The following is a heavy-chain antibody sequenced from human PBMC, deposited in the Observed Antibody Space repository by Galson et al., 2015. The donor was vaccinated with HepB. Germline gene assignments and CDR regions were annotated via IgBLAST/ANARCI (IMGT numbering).Heavy chain of an antibody. CDR3: ARRRRRDIAAAGTDYYYYYGMDV. V-gene: IGHV3-11*06. CDR2: ISSSSSYI. J-gene: IGHJ6*02. D-gene: IGHD6-13*01. CDR1: GFTFSDYY. Sequence: SLRLSCAASGFTFSDYYMSWIRQAPGKGLEWVSYISSSSSYIYYADSVKGRFTISRDNAKNSLYLQMNSLRAEDTAVYYCARRRRRDIAAAGTDYYYYYGMDVWGQGTTVTVSS.